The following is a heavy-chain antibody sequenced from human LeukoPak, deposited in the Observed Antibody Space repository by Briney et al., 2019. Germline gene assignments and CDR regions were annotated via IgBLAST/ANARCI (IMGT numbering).Heavy chain of an antibody. D-gene: IGHD2-15*01. V-gene: IGHV4-59*02. CDR2: IYYSGST. CDR3: ARYDDCSGGSCYPTEAFDI. Sequence: SETLSLTCTVSGGSVSSYYWSWIRQPPGKGLEWIGYIYYSGSTNYNPSLKSRVTISVDTSKNQFSLKLSSVTAADTAVYYCARYDDCSGGSCYPTEAFDIWGQGTMVTVSS. J-gene: IGHJ3*02. CDR1: GGSVSSYY.